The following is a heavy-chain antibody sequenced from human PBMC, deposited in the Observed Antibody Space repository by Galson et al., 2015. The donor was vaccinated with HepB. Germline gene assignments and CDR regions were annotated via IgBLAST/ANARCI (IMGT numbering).Heavy chain of an antibody. V-gene: IGHV3-9*01. CDR3: AQDLTYSYCSGSYFVGMDV. CDR2: ISWNSDFT. D-gene: IGHD3-10*01. CDR1: GFTLEDYA. J-gene: IGHJ6*02. Sequence: SLRLSCAASGFTLEDYAMHWVRQVPGKGLEWVSGISWNSDFTGYADSVRGRFTISRDNAKYFLYLQMNSLRPEDTALYYCAQDLTYSYCSGSYFVGMDVRGQGTTVTVSS.